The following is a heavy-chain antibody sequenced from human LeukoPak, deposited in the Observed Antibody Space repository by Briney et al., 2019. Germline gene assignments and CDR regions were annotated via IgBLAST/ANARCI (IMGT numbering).Heavy chain of an antibody. CDR1: GGSITSYY. CDR2: IFYSGST. V-gene: IGHV4-59*01. Sequence: PSETLSLTCTVSGGSITSYYWSWIRQPPGKGLEWIGYIFYSGSTKYNPSLKSRVTISVDTSKNQFPLKLSSVTAADTAVYYCASSPYSSGWNNQWGQGTLVTVSS. J-gene: IGHJ4*02. D-gene: IGHD6-19*01. CDR3: ASSPYSSGWNNQ.